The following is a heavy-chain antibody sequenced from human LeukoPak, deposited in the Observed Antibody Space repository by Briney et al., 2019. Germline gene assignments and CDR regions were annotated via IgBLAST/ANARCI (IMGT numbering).Heavy chain of an antibody. V-gene: IGHV3-30-3*01. CDR2: ISYDGSNK. CDR3: ARTPGSGVATIRYYFDY. CDR1: GFTFSSYA. D-gene: IGHD5-12*01. Sequence: GGSLRLSCAASGFTFSSYAMHWVRQAPGKGLEWVAVISYDGSNKYYADSVKGRFTISRDNSKNTLYLQMNSLRAEDTAVYYCARTPGSGVATIRYYFDYWGQGTLVTVSS. J-gene: IGHJ4*02.